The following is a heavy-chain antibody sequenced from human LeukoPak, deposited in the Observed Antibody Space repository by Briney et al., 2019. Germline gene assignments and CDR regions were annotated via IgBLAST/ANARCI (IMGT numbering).Heavy chain of an antibody. J-gene: IGHJ4*02. V-gene: IGHV3-23*01. CDR2: INDSGGST. Sequence: GGSLRLSCAASGFTSSSYAMNWVRQAPGKGLEWVSVINDSGGSTFYADSVKGRFTISRDNSKDTLYLQMNSLRVEDTAVYSCAIGLDTAMVYYFDYWGQGTLVTVSS. CDR1: GFTSSSYA. D-gene: IGHD5-18*01. CDR3: AIGLDTAMVYYFDY.